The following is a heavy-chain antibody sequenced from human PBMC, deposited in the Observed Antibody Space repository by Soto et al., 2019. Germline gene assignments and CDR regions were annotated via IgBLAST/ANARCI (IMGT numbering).Heavy chain of an antibody. Sequence: SETLSLTCAVYGGSFSGYYWSWIRQPPGKGLEWIGEINHSGSTNYNPSLESRVTISVDTSKNQFSLKLSSVTAADTAVYYCARGDYGSGSYRWFDPWGQGTLVT. CDR1: GGSFSGYY. CDR3: ARGDYGSGSYRWFDP. V-gene: IGHV4-34*01. CDR2: INHSGST. J-gene: IGHJ5*02. D-gene: IGHD3-10*01.